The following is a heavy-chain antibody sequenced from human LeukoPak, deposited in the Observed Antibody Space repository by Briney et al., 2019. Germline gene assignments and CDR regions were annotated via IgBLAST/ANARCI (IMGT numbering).Heavy chain of an antibody. Sequence: GGSLRLSCAASGFTFDDYAMHWVRQAPGKGLEWVSGISWNSLSIGYADSVKGRFTISRDNAKNSLYLQMNSLRAEDTALYYCAREPQLWFDDAFDIWGQGTMVTVSS. CDR3: AREPQLWFDDAFDI. J-gene: IGHJ3*02. CDR1: GFTFDDYA. D-gene: IGHD5-18*01. CDR2: ISWNSLSI. V-gene: IGHV3-9*01.